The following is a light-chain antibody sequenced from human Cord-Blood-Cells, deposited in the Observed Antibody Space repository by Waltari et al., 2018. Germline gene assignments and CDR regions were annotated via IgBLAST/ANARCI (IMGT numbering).Light chain of an antibody. V-gene: IGLV2-14*02. CDR1: SSDVGSYNL. CDR2: DVS. Sequence: QSALTQPASVSGSPGQSITISCTGTSSDVGSYNLFSWYQQHPGKAPKLMIYDVSKRPSGVSNRFSGSKSGNTASLTISGLQAEDEADYYCSSYTSSSTWVFGGGTKLTVL. J-gene: IGLJ3*02. CDR3: SSYTSSSTWV.